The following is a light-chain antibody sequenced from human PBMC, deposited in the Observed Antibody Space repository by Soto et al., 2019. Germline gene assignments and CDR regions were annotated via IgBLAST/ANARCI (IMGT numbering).Light chain of an antibody. J-gene: IGLJ1*01. Sequence: QSVLTQPPSASGSPGQSVTISCTGTSSDIGGYNYVSWYQQHPGKVPKLMVYEVNKRPSGVPDRLSGSKSGNTASLAVSWLQAEDEADYYCTSYAGGNNVFGTGTKLTVL. CDR1: SSDIGGYNY. V-gene: IGLV2-8*01. CDR2: EVN. CDR3: TSYAGGNNV.